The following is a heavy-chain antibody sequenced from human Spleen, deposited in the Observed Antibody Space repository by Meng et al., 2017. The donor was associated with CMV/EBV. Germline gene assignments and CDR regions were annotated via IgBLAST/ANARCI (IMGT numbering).Heavy chain of an antibody. J-gene: IGHJ4*02. CDR1: GYTFTGYY. V-gene: IGHV1-2*02. Sequence: SGYTFTGYYMHWVRQAPGQGLEWMGWINPNSGGTNYAQKFQGRVTMTRDTSISTAYMELSRLRSDDTAVYYCARDGDIVVVPASPGDYWGQGTLVTVSS. D-gene: IGHD2-2*01. CDR2: INPNSGGT. CDR3: ARDGDIVVVPASPGDY.